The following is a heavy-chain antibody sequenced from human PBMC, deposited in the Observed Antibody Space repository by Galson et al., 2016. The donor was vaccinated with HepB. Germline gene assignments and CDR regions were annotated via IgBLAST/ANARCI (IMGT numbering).Heavy chain of an antibody. D-gene: IGHD1-26*01. CDR1: GFTLSNAW. CDR2: IKSETDGGTI. J-gene: IGHJ4*02. CDR3: RSHKDY. Sequence: SLRLSCAGSGFTLSNAWMNWVRQAPGKGLEWVGRIKSETDGGTIDYAAPVKGRFTISRDDSKNTLYLQINSLKTEDTAVYYCRSHKDYWGQGTLVTVSS. V-gene: IGHV3-15*07.